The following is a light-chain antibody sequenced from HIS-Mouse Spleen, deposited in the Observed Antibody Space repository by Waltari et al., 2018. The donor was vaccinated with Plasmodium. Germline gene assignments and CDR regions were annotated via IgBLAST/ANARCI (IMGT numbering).Light chain of an antibody. Sequence: SYELTQPPSVSVSPGQTASITCSGDTLRDTYACWYQQKPGQSPVLVMYQDSKRPSGIPERFSGSNSGNTATLTISGTQAMDEADYHCQAWDSSTVVFGGGTKLTVL. J-gene: IGLJ2*01. CDR2: QDS. V-gene: IGLV3-1*01. CDR1: TLRDTY. CDR3: QAWDSSTVV.